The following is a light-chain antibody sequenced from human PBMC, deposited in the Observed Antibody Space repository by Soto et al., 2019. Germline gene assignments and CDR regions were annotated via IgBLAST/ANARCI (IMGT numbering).Light chain of an antibody. Sequence: DIQMTQSPSTLSASVGDRVTITCRASQSISSWLAWYQQKPGKAPKLLIYDASSLQSGVPSRFRGSGSGTEFTLTIISMQPDDFATYYCQQYDSYPWTFGRGTKVDFK. CDR1: QSISSW. CDR2: DAS. CDR3: QQYDSYPWT. V-gene: IGKV1-5*01. J-gene: IGKJ1*01.